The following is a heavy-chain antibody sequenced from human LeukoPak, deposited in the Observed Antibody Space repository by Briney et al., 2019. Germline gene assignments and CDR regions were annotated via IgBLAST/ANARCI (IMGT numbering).Heavy chain of an antibody. V-gene: IGHV1-3*01. J-gene: IGHJ5*02. Sequence: ASVKVSCKASGYTFTGYAMHWVRQAPGQRLEWMGWINAGNGNTKYSQKFQGRVTITRDTSASTAYMELSSLRSEDTAVYYCARAPYYDILTGYYNWFGPWGQGTLVTVSS. CDR1: GYTFTGYA. CDR2: INAGNGNT. D-gene: IGHD3-9*01. CDR3: ARAPYYDILTGYYNWFGP.